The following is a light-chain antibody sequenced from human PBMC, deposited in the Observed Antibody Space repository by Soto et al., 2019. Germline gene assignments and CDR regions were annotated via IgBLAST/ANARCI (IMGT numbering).Light chain of an antibody. CDR3: QVWDSSNDHYV. CDR1: NIGSKS. J-gene: IGLJ1*01. Sequence: SYELTQPPSVSVAPGQTARITCGGNNIGSKSVHWYQQKPGQAPVLVVHDDSDRPSGIPERFSGSNSGNTATLTISRVEAGDEADYYCQVWDSSNDHYVFGPGTKVTVL. CDR2: DDS. V-gene: IGLV3-21*02.